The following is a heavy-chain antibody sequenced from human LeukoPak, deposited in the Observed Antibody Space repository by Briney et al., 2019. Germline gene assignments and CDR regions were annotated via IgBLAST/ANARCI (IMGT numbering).Heavy chain of an antibody. Sequence: SETLSLTCTVSGGSISSYYWSWIRRPPGKGLEWIGYIYYSGSTYYNPSLKGRVTISVDTSKNQFSLKLSSVTAADTAVYYCARQGYSGYDRNDAFDIWGQGTMVTVSS. CDR2: IYYSGST. J-gene: IGHJ3*02. D-gene: IGHD5-12*01. CDR1: GGSISSYY. CDR3: ARQGYSGYDRNDAFDI. V-gene: IGHV4-59*08.